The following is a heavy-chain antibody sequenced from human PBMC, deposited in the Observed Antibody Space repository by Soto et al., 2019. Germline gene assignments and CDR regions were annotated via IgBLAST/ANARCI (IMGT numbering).Heavy chain of an antibody. J-gene: IGHJ3*01. V-gene: IGHV3-9*01. CDR2: ISWNSGTL. CDR3: AKGRTRPLQLGSFGDNAFAV. Sequence: EVQLVESGGGLVQPGRSLRLSCVASEFTFEDYAMHWVCQAPGKGLEWVSGISWNSGTLVYADSVKGRFIISRDNAKNSLFRQINSLRAEDTALYFCAKGRTRPLQLGSFGDNAFAVWGQGKMVTGSS. CDR1: EFTFEDYA. D-gene: IGHD3-10*01.